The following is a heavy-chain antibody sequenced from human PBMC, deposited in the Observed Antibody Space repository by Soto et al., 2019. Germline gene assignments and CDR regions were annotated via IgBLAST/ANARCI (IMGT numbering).Heavy chain of an antibody. J-gene: IGHJ6*02. CDR3: ARDRRDIYYYGMDV. D-gene: IGHD2-15*01. V-gene: IGHV1-2*02. Sequence: PSVKVSCKASGYMFTGYYIHWVRQAPGQGLEWMGWINPKSGGTKYAEKFQGRVTMTTDTSTSTAYMELRSLRSDDTAVYYCARDRRDIYYYGMDVWGQGTTVTVSS. CDR1: GYMFTGYY. CDR2: INPKSGGT.